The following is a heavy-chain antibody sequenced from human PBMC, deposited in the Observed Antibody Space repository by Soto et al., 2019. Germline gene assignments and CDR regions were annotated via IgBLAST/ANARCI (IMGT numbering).Heavy chain of an antibody. CDR1: GGSITSYNHY. Sequence: SETLSLTCTVSGGSITSYNHYWTWIRQAPGKGLECIGYIDYSGTTNYSPSLQGRVTISLDKSKNQFSLSLTSVTAAGTAVYYCARGSRGPRWFDPWGQGALVTVSS. V-gene: IGHV4-30-4*01. CDR2: IDYSGTT. J-gene: IGHJ5*02. D-gene: IGHD5-12*01. CDR3: ARGSRGPRWFDP.